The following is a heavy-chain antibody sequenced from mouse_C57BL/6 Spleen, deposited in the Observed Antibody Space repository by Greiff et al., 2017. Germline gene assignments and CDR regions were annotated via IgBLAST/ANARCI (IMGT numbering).Heavy chain of an antibody. V-gene: IGHV1-55*01. Sequence: VQLQQSGAELVKPGASVKMSCKASGYTFTSYWINWVKQRPGQGLEWIGDIYPGSGSTNYNEKFKGKATLTVDTSSSTPYMQLSSLTSEDSAVYDCASGDGDDDYAMGDWGQGASVTVSS. J-gene: IGHJ4*01. CDR3: ASGDGDDDYAMGD. CDR1: GYTFTSYW. CDR2: IYPGSGST. D-gene: IGHD2-12*01.